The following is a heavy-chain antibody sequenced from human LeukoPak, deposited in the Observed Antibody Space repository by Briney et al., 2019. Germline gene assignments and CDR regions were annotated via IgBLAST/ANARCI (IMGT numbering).Heavy chain of an antibody. CDR1: GFTFSSYW. J-gene: IGHJ5*02. D-gene: IGHD2-2*01. CDR2: IKQDGSEK. Sequence: QAGGSLRLSCAASGFTFSSYWMSWVRQAPGKGREWVANIKQDGSEKYYVDSVKGRLTISRDNAKNSLYLQMNSLRAENTAVYYCARDDCSSVSCYHNWFDPWGQGTLVTVSS. CDR3: ARDDCSSVSCYHNWFDP. V-gene: IGHV3-7*01.